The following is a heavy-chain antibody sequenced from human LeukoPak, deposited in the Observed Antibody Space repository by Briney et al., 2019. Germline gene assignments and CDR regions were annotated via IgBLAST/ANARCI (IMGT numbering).Heavy chain of an antibody. Sequence: GRSLRLSCAASGFTFSSYGMHWVRQAPGKGLEWVAVIAYDGSNKYYADSVKGRFTISRDNSKNTVFLQMNSLRAEDTAVYYCAKGYDYRYYYYYMDVWGKGTTVTVSS. CDR1: GFTFSSYG. V-gene: IGHV3-30*18. D-gene: IGHD5-12*01. J-gene: IGHJ6*03. CDR2: IAYDGSNK. CDR3: AKGYDYRYYYYYMDV.